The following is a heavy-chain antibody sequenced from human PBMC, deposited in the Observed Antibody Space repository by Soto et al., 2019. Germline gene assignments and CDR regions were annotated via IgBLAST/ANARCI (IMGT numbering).Heavy chain of an antibody. CDR1: GYTFTSYG. D-gene: IGHD3-10*01. Sequence: QVQLVQSGSEIKKPGASVKVSCKAFGYTFTSYGIGWLRQAPGQGPEWMGWISVYNDNTNSAQKCQGRVTMTTETSSSPPYTELRSMKSNDTAVYSCVRIGSDGHWGQGTLVTVPS. CDR2: ISVYNDNT. J-gene: IGHJ1*01. CDR3: VRIGSDGH. V-gene: IGHV1-18*01.